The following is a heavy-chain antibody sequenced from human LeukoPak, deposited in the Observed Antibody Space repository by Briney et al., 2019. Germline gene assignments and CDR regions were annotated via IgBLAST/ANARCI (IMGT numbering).Heavy chain of an antibody. Sequence: SETLSLTCTVSGGSISSSSYYWGWIRQPPGKGLEWIGSIYYSGSTYYNPSLKSRVTISVDTSKNQFSLKLSSVTAADTAVYYCARDRSYCSSTSCQEFFDYWGQGTLVTVSS. D-gene: IGHD2-2*01. CDR1: GGSISSSSYY. CDR3: ARDRSYCSSTSCQEFFDY. J-gene: IGHJ4*02. CDR2: IYYSGST. V-gene: IGHV4-39*07.